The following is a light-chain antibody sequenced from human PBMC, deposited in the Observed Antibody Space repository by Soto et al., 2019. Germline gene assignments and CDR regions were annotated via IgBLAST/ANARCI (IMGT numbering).Light chain of an antibody. V-gene: IGKV3-20*01. CDR3: QQYGSSPPYT. CDR2: GTS. Sequence: ESVLRQSPGTMSLSPGERATLSCGASQSVGSSCLAWYQQKPGQAPRLLIYGTSSRATGIPDRFSGSGSGTDFTLTISRLEPEDFAVYYCQQYGSSPPYTFGQGTKLEIK. J-gene: IGKJ2*01. CDR1: QSVGSSC.